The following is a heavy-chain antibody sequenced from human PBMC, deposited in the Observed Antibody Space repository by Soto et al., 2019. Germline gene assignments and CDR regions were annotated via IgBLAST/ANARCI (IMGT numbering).Heavy chain of an antibody. V-gene: IGHV1-2*02. CDR2: IKANGGAT. CDR3: ARVGSYSDGSSYPY. D-gene: IGHD6-6*01. J-gene: IGHJ4*02. CDR1: GYTFTGHD. Sequence: QVQLVQSGAELKKPGASVTVSCKASGYTFTGHDLHWVRQAPGQGLEWMGWIKANGGATKYARKFQGRVTMTRDPSTTTAYLELNSLRSDDTAVYFCARVGSYSDGSSYPYWGQGTLVTVSA.